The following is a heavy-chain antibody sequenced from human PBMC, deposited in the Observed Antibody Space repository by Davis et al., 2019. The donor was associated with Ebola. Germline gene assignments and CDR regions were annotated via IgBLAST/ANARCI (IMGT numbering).Heavy chain of an antibody. D-gene: IGHD2-15*01. J-gene: IGHJ5*02. V-gene: IGHV3-13*01. CDR1: GFTFSYYD. CDR2: IGTIGGDT. CDR3: SRANSGCTGGGCFSGHWFDP. Sequence: GESLKISCAASGFTFSYYDMQWVRQAAGKGLEWVSGIGTIGGDTHYADSVKGRFNISRDDAKNSLYLQMDSLRAGDTAIYYCSRANSGCTGGGCFSGHWFDPWGQGTLVTVSS.